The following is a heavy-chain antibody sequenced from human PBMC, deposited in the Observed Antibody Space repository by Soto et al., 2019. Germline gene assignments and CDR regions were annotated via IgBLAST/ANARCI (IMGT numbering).Heavy chain of an antibody. CDR2: ISWNSGRI. Sequence: GGSLRLSCAASGFTFDDYAMYWVRQVPGKGLEWVSGISWNSGRIGYADSVKGRFTISRDNAKNSLYLQMNSLRPEDTALYYCAKDQPNSANAFDIWGQGTMVTVSS. J-gene: IGHJ3*02. V-gene: IGHV3-9*01. CDR1: GFTFDDYA. CDR3: AKDQPNSANAFDI. D-gene: IGHD5-18*01.